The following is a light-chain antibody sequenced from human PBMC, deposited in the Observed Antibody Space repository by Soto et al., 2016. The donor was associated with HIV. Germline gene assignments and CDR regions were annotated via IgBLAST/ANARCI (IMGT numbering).Light chain of an antibody. J-gene: IGLJ2*01. CDR1: NIGSKS. CDR2: DDS. CDR3: QVWDSSDDHVV. V-gene: IGLV3-21*02. Sequence: SYELTQPPSVSVAPGQTARIACGGNNIGSKSVHWYQQKPGQAPVLVVYDDSDRPSGTPERFSGSNSGSTATLTISRVEAGDEADYYCQVWDSSDDHVVFGGGTKLTVL.